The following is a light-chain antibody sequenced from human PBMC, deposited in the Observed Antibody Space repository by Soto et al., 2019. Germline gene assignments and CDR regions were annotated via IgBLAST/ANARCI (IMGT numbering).Light chain of an antibody. Sequence: DIQMTQSPSSLSASVGDRVTITCRASQGISNYLAWYQQKPGKVPKLLIYAASTLQSGVPSRFSGSGSGTDFTLPSSSLQPEDVATYSCQKYNSAPHTFGQGNKLEIK. J-gene: IGKJ2*01. V-gene: IGKV1-27*01. CDR2: AAS. CDR1: QGISNY. CDR3: QKYNSAPHT.